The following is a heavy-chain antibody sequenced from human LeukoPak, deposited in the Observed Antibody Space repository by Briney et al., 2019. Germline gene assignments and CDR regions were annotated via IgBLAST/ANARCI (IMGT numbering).Heavy chain of an antibody. CDR3: ARDLQPDDAFDI. CDR1: GFTFSSYS. Sequence: GSLRLSCAASGFTFSSYSMNWGRQAPGKGLEWVSSNSSSSRYIYYADSVKGRFTISRDNAKNSLYLQMNSLRAEDTAVYYCARDLQPDDAFDIWGQGTMVTVSS. V-gene: IGHV3-21*01. J-gene: IGHJ3*02. CDR2: NSSSSRYI.